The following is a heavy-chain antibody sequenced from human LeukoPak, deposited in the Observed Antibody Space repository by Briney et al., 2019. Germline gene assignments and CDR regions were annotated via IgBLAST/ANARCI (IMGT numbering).Heavy chain of an antibody. J-gene: IGHJ4*02. Sequence: GGSLTLSCAASGFTFSSYAMHLVRQAPGKGLEWVALISYDGISKYYADSVKGRFTISRDNSKNTLYLHMNSLRAEDTAVFYCARDQQGEYFDYWGQGTLVTVSS. V-gene: IGHV3-30*04. CDR3: ARDQQGEYFDY. CDR1: GFTFSSYA. D-gene: IGHD3-10*01. CDR2: ISYDGISK.